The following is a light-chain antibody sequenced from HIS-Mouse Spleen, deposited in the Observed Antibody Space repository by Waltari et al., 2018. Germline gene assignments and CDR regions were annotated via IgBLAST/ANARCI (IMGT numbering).Light chain of an antibody. V-gene: IGLV1-44*01. Sequence: QSVLTPPPSASGTPGQRVTSSCSGSSSNIGSNTVNWYQQPPGTAPKLLIYSNNQRPSGVPDRFSGSKSGTSASLAISGLQSEDEADYYCAAWDDSLNGNYVFGTGTKVTVL. J-gene: IGLJ1*01. CDR1: SSNIGSNT. CDR2: SNN. CDR3: AAWDDSLNGNYV.